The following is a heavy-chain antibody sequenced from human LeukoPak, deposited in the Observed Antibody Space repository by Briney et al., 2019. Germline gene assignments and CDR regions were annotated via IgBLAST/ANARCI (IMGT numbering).Heavy chain of an antibody. J-gene: IGHJ2*01. CDR2: ISGSGGST. CDR1: GFTFSSYA. V-gene: IGHV3-23*01. CDR3: ARGGYCSGGSCYSLYFDL. Sequence: PGGSLRLSCAASGFTFSSYAMSWVRQAPGKGLEWVSAISGSGGSTYYADSVKGRFTISRDNSKNTLYLQMNSLRAEDTAVYYCARGGYCSGGSCYSLYFDLWGRGTLVTVSS. D-gene: IGHD2-15*01.